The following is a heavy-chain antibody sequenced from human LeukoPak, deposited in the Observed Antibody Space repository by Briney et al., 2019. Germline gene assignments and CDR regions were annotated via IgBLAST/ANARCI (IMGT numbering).Heavy chain of an antibody. CDR1: GYTFTSYY. V-gene: IGHV1-46*01. CDR2: INPSGGST. J-gene: IGHJ5*02. CDR3: APFDYYGSGSYYNGNWFDP. Sequence: ASVKVSCKASGYTFTSYYMHWVRQAPGQGLEWMGIINPSGGSTSYAQTFQGRVTMTRDTSTSTVYMELSSLRSEDTAVYYCAPFDYYGSGSYYNGNWFDPWGQGTLVTVSS. D-gene: IGHD3-10*01.